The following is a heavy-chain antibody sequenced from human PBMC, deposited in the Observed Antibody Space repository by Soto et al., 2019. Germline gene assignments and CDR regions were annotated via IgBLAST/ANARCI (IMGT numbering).Heavy chain of an antibody. CDR2: VNPILSMS. CDR3: ATSYGSGYRAFDY. D-gene: IGHD3-10*01. V-gene: IGHV1-69*04. Sequence: ASVKVSCKASGYTFSSYDINWVRQAPGLGLEWMGRVNPILSMSNYAQKFQGRVTMTADKSTSTAYMELRSLRSEDTAFYYCATSYGSGYRAFDYWGQGALVTVSS. CDR1: GYTFSSYD. J-gene: IGHJ4*02.